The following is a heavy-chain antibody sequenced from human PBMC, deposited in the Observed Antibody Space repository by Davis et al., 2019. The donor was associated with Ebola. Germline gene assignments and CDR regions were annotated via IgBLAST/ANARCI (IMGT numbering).Heavy chain of an antibody. CDR1: GFTFSSYG. CDR2: IWYDGSHK. CDR3: ARRRGNVDVVRGMDV. J-gene: IGHJ6*04. Sequence: GESLKISCAASGFTFSSYGMHWVRQAPGKGLEWVALIWYDGSHKYYADSVKGRFTISRDNSKNTLYLQMNSLRAEDTAVYYCARRRGNVDVVRGMDVWGKGTTVTVSS. V-gene: IGHV3-33*01. D-gene: IGHD3-10*01.